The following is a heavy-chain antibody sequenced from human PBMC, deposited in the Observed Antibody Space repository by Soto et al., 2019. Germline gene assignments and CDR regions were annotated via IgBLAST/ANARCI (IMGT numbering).Heavy chain of an antibody. D-gene: IGHD2-15*01. V-gene: IGHV2-5*02. CDR2: IYWDDDK. CDR3: AYLPCSGGSCYWFSYSGMDV. J-gene: IGHJ6*02. CDR1: GFSLSTSGVG. Sequence: QITLKESGPTLVKPTQTLTLTCTFSGFSLSTSGVGVAWIRQPPGKALEWLALIYWDDDKRYRPSLETRLTLTNDTSKTQVVLTMTNMDSVDTATYYCAYLPCSGGSCYWFSYSGMDVWCQGTTVTVSS.